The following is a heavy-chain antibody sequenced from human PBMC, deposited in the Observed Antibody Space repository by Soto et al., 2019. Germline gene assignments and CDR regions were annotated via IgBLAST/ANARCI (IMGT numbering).Heavy chain of an antibody. J-gene: IGHJ4*02. CDR2: IYPGDFDT. CDR1: GYSFTTYW. CDR3: ARRLSPLDPYYFDY. V-gene: IGHV5-51*01. Sequence: PGESLKISCKGSGYSFTTYWIAWVRQMPGKGLEWMGIIYPGDFDTRYSPSFQGQVTISADKSISTAYLQWSSLKASDTAMYYCARRLSPLDPYYFDYWGQGTLVTVS.